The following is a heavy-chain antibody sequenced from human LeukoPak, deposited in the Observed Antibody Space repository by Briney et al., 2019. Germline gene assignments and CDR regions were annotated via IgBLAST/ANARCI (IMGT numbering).Heavy chain of an antibody. J-gene: IGHJ3*02. Sequence: SETLSLTCTVSGGSISSGDYYWSWIRQPPGKGLEWIGYIYYSGSTYYNPSLKSRVTISVDTSKNQFSLKLSSVTAADTAVYYCARDSIRITMIVVRLGAFDIWGQGTMVTVSS. D-gene: IGHD3-22*01. CDR3: ARDSIRITMIVVRLGAFDI. CDR2: IYYSGST. CDR1: GGSISSGDYY. V-gene: IGHV4-30-4*01.